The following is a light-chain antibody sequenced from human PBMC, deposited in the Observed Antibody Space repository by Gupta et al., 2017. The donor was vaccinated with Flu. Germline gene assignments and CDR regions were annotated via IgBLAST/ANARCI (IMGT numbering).Light chain of an antibody. Sequence: GDRVTNTCRASHSISSYLDWYQQKPGKAPKLLFYAASSLQSGVPSRFSGSGSGTDFTLTISSLQPEDFATYYCQQCYSTLWTFGQGTKVEIK. CDR1: HSISSY. CDR2: AAS. CDR3: QQCYSTLWT. J-gene: IGKJ1*01. V-gene: IGKV1-39*01.